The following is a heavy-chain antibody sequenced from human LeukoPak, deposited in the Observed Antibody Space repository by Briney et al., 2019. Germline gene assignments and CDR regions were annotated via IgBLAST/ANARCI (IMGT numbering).Heavy chain of an antibody. J-gene: IGHJ4*02. D-gene: IGHD3-10*01. CDR2: INPSGGNT. V-gene: IGHV1-46*01. Sequence: ASVKVSCKTSGYTFTSYYMHCVRQAPGQGLEWMGIINPSGGNTNYAQRFQGRVTMTRDTSTRTVYMELSSLRSEDTALYYCARVRGVEFDYWGQGTLVTVSS. CDR1: GYTFTSYY. CDR3: ARVRGVEFDY.